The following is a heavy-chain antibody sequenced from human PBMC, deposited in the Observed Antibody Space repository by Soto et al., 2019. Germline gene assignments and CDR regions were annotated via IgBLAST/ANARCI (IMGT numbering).Heavy chain of an antibody. V-gene: IGHV2-70*01. CDR3: ARTTVARSGYFFVS. J-gene: IGHJ4*02. D-gene: IGHD3-3*01. CDR2: IDGDDDK. CDR1: GFSLRSTGMC. Sequence: GSGPTLVNPTQTLTLTCTFSGFSLRSTGMCVSWIRQPPGKALEWLALIDGDDDKYYSTSLETRLTISKDTSKNQVVLTMTNMDPVDTATYYCARTTVARSGYFFVSWGQGTLVTVSS.